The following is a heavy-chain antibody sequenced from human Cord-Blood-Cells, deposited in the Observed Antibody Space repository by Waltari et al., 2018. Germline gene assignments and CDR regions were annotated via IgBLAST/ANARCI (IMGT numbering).Heavy chain of an antibody. J-gene: IGHJ4*02. CDR1: GDTFTSYD. V-gene: IGHV1-8*01. Sequence: QVQLAPSGAEVKKPVASVSVSCKASGDTFTSYDINWVRQATGQELEWMGWMNPNSSNTGYSQKYQGRVTMTTHTSISTAYIGLSSRRSEDTAVYYSARGGDSSSFQNDYWGQGTLVTVSS. CDR3: ARGGDSSSFQNDY. D-gene: IGHD6-13*01. CDR2: MNPNSSNT.